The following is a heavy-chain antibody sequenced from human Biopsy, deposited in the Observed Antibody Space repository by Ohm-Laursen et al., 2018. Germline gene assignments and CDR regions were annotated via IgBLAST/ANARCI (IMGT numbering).Heavy chain of an antibody. D-gene: IGHD3-16*02. Sequence: PSETLSLTCTVSGGSIKSYYWNWIRQSPGKGLEWIGFIYYTGHTNYNPSLKSRATISVDTSKNQFSLKVISVTAADTAVYYCTRVRTFGGVIGGYYFDSWGQGILVTVSS. J-gene: IGHJ4*02. CDR1: GGSIKSYY. V-gene: IGHV4-59*12. CDR2: IYYTGHT. CDR3: TRVRTFGGVIGGYYFDS.